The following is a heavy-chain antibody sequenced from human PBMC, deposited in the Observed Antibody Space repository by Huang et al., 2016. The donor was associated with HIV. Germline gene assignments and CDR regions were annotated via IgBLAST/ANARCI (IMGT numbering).Heavy chain of an antibody. CDR1: GYAFRAQG. D-gene: IGHD4-17*01. CDR2: ISAHNGDT. CDR3: ARDSAITVTAYSDY. J-gene: IGHJ4*02. Sequence: VQLVQSGPDVWKPGASLKISCRASGYAFRAQGLTWVRQAPGQGLEWLGWISAHNGDTLYAQKGQSRMSLTANVSTNTGDLELWGLRYDDTALYYCARDSAITVTAYSDYWGPGTLVTVSS. V-gene: IGHV1-18*01.